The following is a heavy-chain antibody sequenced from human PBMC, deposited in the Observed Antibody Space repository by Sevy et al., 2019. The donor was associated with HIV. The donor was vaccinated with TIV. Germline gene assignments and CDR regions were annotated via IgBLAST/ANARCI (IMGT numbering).Heavy chain of an antibody. CDR2: VYYSGNT. CDR1: VGSINNPDFN. J-gene: IGHJ5*02. CDR3: TRVRGPFGWSDP. V-gene: IGHV4-30-4*02. Sequence: SDTLSLTCSVSVGSINNPDFNWSWVRQPPGRGLEWIGYVYYSGNTYYSPSLKTRASLSIDTSKNQFSLDLHSVTAADTAVYYCTRVRGPFGWSDPWGQGTLVTVSS. D-gene: IGHD3-10*01.